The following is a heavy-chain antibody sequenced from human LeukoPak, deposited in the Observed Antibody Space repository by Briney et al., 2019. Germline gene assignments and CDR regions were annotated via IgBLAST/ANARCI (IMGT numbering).Heavy chain of an antibody. V-gene: IGHV3-21*01. Sequence: GRSLRLSCAASGFTFSSYSMNWVRQAPGKGLEWVSSISSGSSYIYYADSVKGRFTISRDNAKNSLYLQMNSLRAEDTAVYYCARVVTYGSGSYPDYWGQGTLVTVSS. D-gene: IGHD3-10*01. J-gene: IGHJ4*02. CDR1: GFTFSSYS. CDR2: ISSGSSYI. CDR3: ARVVTYGSGSYPDY.